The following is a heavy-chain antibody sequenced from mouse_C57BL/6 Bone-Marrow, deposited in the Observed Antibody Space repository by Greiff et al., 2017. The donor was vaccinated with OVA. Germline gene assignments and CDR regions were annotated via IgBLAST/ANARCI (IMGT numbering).Heavy chain of an antibody. D-gene: IGHD1-1*01. CDR2: IWRGGST. J-gene: IGHJ1*03. CDR3: AKNYGSSYGYFDV. V-gene: IGHV2-5*01. CDR1: GFSLTSYG. Sequence: QVQLQQSGPGLVQPSQSLSITCTVSGFSLTSYGVHWVRQSPGKGLEWLGVIWRGGSTDYNAAFMSRLSITKDNSKSQVFFKMNSLQADDTAIYYCAKNYGSSYGYFDVWGTGTTVTVSS.